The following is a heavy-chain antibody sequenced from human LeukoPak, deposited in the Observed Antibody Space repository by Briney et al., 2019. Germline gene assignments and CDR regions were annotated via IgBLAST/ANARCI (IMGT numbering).Heavy chain of an antibody. J-gene: IGHJ4*02. V-gene: IGHV3-23*01. CDR2: ISGSGGST. CDR3: AKERLVMTAILTDFDY. CDR1: GFTFRTYA. Sequence: GGSLRLSCAGSGFTFRTYAMSWVRQAPGKGLEWVSAISGSGGSTYYADSVKGRFTISRDNSKNTLYLQMNSLRAEDTAVYYCAKERLVMTAILTDFDYWGQGTLVTVSS. D-gene: IGHD2-21*02.